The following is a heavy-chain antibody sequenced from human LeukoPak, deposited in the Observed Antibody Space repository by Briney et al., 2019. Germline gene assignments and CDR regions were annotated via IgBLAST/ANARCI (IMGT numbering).Heavy chain of an antibody. V-gene: IGHV4-31*03. CDR3: ARDNGGSIAAAGLFDY. CDR1: GGSISSGGYY. D-gene: IGHD6-13*01. CDR2: IYYSGST. Sequence: PSETLSLTCTVSGGSISSGGYYWSWIRQHPGKGLEWIGYIYYSGSTYYNPSLKSRVTISVDTSKNQFSLKLSSVTAADTAVYYCARDNGGSIAAAGLFDYWGQGTLVTVSS. J-gene: IGHJ4*02.